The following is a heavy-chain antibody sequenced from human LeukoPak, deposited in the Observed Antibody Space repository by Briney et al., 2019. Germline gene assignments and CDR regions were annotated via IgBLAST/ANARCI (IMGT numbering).Heavy chain of an antibody. CDR2: INTSTGNP. V-gene: IGHV7-4-1*02. D-gene: IGHD4-23*01. J-gene: IGHJ6*03. Sequence: ASVKVSCKASGYTFTSYAMNWVRQAPGQGLEWMGWINTSTGNPTYAQGFTGRFVFSLDTSVSTAYLQISSLKAEDTAVYYCARGRGGNFYYYYYYMDVWGKGTTVTVSS. CDR1: GYTFTSYA. CDR3: ARGRGGNFYYYYYYMDV.